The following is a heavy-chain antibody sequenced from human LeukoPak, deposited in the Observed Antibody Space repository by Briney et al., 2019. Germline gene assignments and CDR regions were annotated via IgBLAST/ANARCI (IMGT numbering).Heavy chain of an antibody. J-gene: IGHJ4*02. CDR3: ARDAKCYFGSRTYFFFEY. CDR1: GVSFSSYY. V-gene: IGHV4-4*07. CDR2: IYTSGTT. D-gene: IGHD3-10*01. Sequence: SETLSLTCTVSGVSFSSYYWSWIRQPAGKGLEWIGHIYTSGTTNYNPSLKSRVTMSIDTSKNQFSLKLSSVTAADTAIYYCARDAKCYFGSRTYFFFEYWGQGTLLTVSS.